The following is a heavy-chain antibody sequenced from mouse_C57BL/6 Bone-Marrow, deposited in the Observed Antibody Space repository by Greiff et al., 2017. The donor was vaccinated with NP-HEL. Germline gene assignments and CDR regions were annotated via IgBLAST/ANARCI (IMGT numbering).Heavy chain of an antibody. D-gene: IGHD2-2*01. CDR2: IYPRSGNT. CDR3: ARESIYYGYDRFAY. J-gene: IGHJ3*01. V-gene: IGHV1-81*01. CDR1: GYTFTSYG. Sequence: QVQLKQSGAELARPGASVKLSCKASGYTFTSYGISWVKQRTGQGLEWIGEIYPRSGNTYYNEKFKGKATLTADKSSSTAYMELRSLTSEDSAVYFCARESIYYGYDRFAYWGQGTLVTVSA.